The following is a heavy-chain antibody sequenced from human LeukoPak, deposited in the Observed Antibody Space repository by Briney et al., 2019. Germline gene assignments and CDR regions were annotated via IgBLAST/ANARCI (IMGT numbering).Heavy chain of an antibody. CDR2: INWNSGSI. CDR1: GFTFDDYA. V-gene: IGHV3-9*01. Sequence: PGGSLRLSCAASGFTFDDYAMHWVRQAPGKGLAWVSCINWNSGSIVYEDSVKGRFTISRDNAKNSLYLQMNSLRAEDTALYYCAKDLKGIAAAGPGGYFDYWGQGTLVTVSS. D-gene: IGHD6-13*01. CDR3: AKDLKGIAAAGPGGYFDY. J-gene: IGHJ4*02.